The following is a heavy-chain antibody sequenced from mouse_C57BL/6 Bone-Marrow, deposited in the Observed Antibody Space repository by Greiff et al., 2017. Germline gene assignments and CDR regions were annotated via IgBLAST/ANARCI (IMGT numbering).Heavy chain of an antibody. CDR2: INYDGSSI. V-gene: IGHV5-16*01. CDR3: ARDKDYEYDGGFAY. Sequence: EVQLMESEGGLVQPGSSMKLSCTASGFTFSDYYMAWVRQVPGKGLEWVANINYDGSSIYYLDSLKSRFIISRDNAKNILYLEMSSLKSEDTATYYCARDKDYEYDGGFAYWGQGTLVTVSA. D-gene: IGHD2-4*01. J-gene: IGHJ3*01. CDR1: GFTFSDYY.